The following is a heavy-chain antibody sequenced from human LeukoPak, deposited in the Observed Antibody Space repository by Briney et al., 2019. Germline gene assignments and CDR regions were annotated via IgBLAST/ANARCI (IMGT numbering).Heavy chain of an antibody. CDR3: ARQVVPAALYFDY. CDR1: GYTFTGYY. J-gene: IGHJ4*02. CDR2: INPNSGGT. Sequence: ASVKVSCKASGYTFTGYYIHWVRQAPGQGLDWMGWINPNSGGTNYAQKFQGRVTMTRDTSISTAYMELSRLRSDDTAVYYCARQVVPAALYFDYWGQGTLVTVSS. D-gene: IGHD2-2*01. V-gene: IGHV1-2*02.